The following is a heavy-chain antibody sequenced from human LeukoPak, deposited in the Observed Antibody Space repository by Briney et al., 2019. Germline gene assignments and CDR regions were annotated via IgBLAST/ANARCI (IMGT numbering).Heavy chain of an antibody. CDR3: VATVTILDY. V-gene: IGHV3-23*01. Sequence: AGSLRLSCAASGFTFSSYAMSWVRQAPGKGLEWVSAISGSGSSTYYADSVKGRFTISRDNSKNTVYLQMNSLRAEDTAVYYCVATVTILDYWGQGTLVTVSS. CDR2: ISGSGSST. J-gene: IGHJ4*02. CDR1: GFTFSSYA. D-gene: IGHD4-17*01.